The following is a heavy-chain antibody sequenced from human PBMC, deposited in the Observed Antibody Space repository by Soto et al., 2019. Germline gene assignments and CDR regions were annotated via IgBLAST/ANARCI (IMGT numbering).Heavy chain of an antibody. V-gene: IGHV2-70*01. D-gene: IGHD6-19*01. J-gene: IGHJ6*02. CDR1: GFSLSTSGMC. CDR2: IDWDDDK. Sequence: SGPTLVNPTQPLTLTCTFSGFSLSTSGMCVSWIRQPPGKALEWLALIDWDDDKYYSTSPKTRLTISKDTSKNQVVLTMTNMDPVDTATYYCARMYSSGWYPYYYYGMDVWGQGTTVTVSS. CDR3: ARMYSSGWYPYYYYGMDV.